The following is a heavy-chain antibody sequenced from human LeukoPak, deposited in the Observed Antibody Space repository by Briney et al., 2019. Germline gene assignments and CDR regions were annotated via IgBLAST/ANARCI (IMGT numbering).Heavy chain of an antibody. CDR3: AADGSGSYYPDY. D-gene: IGHD3-10*01. V-gene: IGHV4-38-2*02. CDR2: IYHSGST. Sequence: SETLSLTCTVSGYSISSGYYCGWIRQPPGKGLEWIGSIYHSGSTYYNPSLKSRVTISVDTSKNQFSLKLSSVTAADTAVYYCAADGSGSYYPDYWGQGTLVTVSS. CDR1: GYSISSGYY. J-gene: IGHJ4*02.